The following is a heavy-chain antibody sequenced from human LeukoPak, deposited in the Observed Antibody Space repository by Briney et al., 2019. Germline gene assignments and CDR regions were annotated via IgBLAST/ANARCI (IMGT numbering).Heavy chain of an antibody. Sequence: SVKVSFKASGGTFSIYAISWVRQAPGQGLEWMGGIIPIFGTANYAQKFQGRVTITADESTSTAYMELSSLRSEDTAVYYCARDSRDYGSGSSQYYFDYWGQGTLVTVSS. J-gene: IGHJ4*02. CDR1: GGTFSIYA. V-gene: IGHV1-69*13. D-gene: IGHD3-10*01. CDR3: ARDSRDYGSGSSQYYFDY. CDR2: IIPIFGTA.